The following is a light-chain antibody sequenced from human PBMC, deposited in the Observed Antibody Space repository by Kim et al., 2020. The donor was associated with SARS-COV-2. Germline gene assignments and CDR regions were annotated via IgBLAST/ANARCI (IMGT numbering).Light chain of an antibody. Sequence: SVSPGQTAYITCSGNKLGDKYVCWYQQKPGLSPVLVIYQDNKRPSGIPERFSGSNSGNTATLTISGTQAMDEADYYCQAWDSSTVVFGGGTQLTV. CDR2: QDN. CDR3: QAWDSSTVV. V-gene: IGLV3-1*01. CDR1: KLGDKY. J-gene: IGLJ2*01.